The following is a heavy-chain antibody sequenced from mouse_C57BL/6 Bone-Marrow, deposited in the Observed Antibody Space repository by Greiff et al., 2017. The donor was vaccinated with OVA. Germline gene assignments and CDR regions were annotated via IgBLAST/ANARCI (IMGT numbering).Heavy chain of an antibody. CDR2: IWSDGST. CDR1: GFSLTSYG. D-gene: IGHD1-1*01. CDR3: ARHGPRIGGGSRNWYFDV. V-gene: IGHV2-6-1*01. J-gene: IGHJ1*03. Sequence: VMLVESGPGLVAPSQSLSITCTVSGFSLTSYGVHWVRQPPGKGLEWLVVIWSDGSTTYNSALKSRLSISKDNSKSQVFLKMNSLQTDDTAMYYCARHGPRIGGGSRNWYFDVWGTGTTVTVSS.